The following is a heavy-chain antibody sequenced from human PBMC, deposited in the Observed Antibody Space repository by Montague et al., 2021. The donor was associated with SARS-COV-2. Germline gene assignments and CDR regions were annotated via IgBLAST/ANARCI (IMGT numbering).Heavy chain of an antibody. Sequence: SETLSLTCIVSGYSISSGYYWGWVRQTPGKGLEWLGFIEYSGSPYYNPSLKTRVTMSLDTSKNQFSLKLTSVTAADTALYYCARDITLGMDVWGRGTTVTVSS. J-gene: IGHJ6*02. CDR1: GYSISSGYY. CDR3: ARDITLGMDV. CDR2: IEYSGSP. V-gene: IGHV4-38-2*02.